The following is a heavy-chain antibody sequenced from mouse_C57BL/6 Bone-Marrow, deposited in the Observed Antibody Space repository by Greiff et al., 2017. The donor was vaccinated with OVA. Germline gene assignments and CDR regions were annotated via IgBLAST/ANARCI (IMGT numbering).Heavy chain of an antibody. J-gene: IGHJ2*01. CDR1: GISITTGNYR. D-gene: IGHD2-4*01. Sequence: EVQGVESGPGLVKPSQTVFLTCTVTGISITTGNYRWSWIRPFPGNKLEWIGYIYYSGTITYNPSLTSRTTITRDTPKNQFFLEMNALTAEDTATDYCARYDYDGAYFDYWGQGTTLTVSS. CDR3: ARYDYDGAYFDY. V-gene: IGHV3-5*01. CDR2: IYYSGTI.